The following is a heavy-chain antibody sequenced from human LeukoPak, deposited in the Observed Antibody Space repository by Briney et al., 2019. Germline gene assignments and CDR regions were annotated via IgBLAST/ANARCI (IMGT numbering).Heavy chain of an antibody. V-gene: IGHV3-21*01. CDR1: EFTFSNN. CDR3: ARGAEDRDY. Sequence: GGSLRLSCTASEFTFSNNMNWVRQAPGKGLEWVASISSSSSYIYYADSVKGRFTISRDNAKNSLYLQMNSLRAEDTALYYCARGAEDRDYWGQGTLVTVSP. D-gene: IGHD5-24*01. CDR2: ISSSSSYI. J-gene: IGHJ4*02.